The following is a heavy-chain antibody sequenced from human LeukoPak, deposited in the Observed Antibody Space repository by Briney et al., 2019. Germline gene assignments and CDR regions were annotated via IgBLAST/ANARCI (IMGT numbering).Heavy chain of an antibody. V-gene: IGHV3-23*01. CDR1: GFTFSSYA. CDR3: AKDKGDSSGWLNFDY. D-gene: IGHD6-19*01. Sequence: GASLRLSCAASGFTFSSYAMSWVRQAPGKGLEWVSAISGSGGSTYYADSVKGRFTISRDNSKNTLYLQMNSLRAEDTAVYYCAKDKGDSSGWLNFDYWGQGTQVTVSS. CDR2: ISGSGGST. J-gene: IGHJ4*02.